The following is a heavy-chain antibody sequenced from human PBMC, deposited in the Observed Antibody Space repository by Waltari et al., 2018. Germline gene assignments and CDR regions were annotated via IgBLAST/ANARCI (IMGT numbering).Heavy chain of an antibody. J-gene: IGHJ4*02. CDR1: GYSISSGYY. Sequence: QVQLQESGPGLVKPSETLSLTCAVSGYSISSGYYWGWIRQPPGKGLEWIGSIYHSGSTYYNPSLKSRVTISVDTSKNQFSLKLSSVTAADTAVYYCAGLGPYDSSGYLFDYWGQGTLVTVSS. CDR2: IYHSGST. CDR3: AGLGPYDSSGYLFDY. V-gene: IGHV4-38-2*01. D-gene: IGHD3-22*01.